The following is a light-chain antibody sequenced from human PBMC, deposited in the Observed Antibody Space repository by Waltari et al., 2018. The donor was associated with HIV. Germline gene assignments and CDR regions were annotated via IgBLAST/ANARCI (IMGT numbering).Light chain of an antibody. V-gene: IGKV3-15*01. J-gene: IGKJ3*01. CDR2: GAS. CDR1: QNVISN. Sequence: EIVMTQSPATLSVSPGERATLSCRASQNVISNLAWYQHKPGQPPRLLIYGASTRAPGIAARFSGSGSGTEFTLTITSLQSEDFAVYYCQQYNNWRGTFGPGTKVDFK. CDR3: QQYNNWRGT.